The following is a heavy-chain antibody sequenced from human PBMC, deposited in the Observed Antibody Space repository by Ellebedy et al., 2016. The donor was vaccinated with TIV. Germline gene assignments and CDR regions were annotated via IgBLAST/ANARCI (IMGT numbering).Heavy chain of an antibody. CDR1: EFTFSNFA. CDR2: ISYDASNT. J-gene: IGHJ2*01. CDR3: ARIYYYGSGTYFWNENGYYYTDL. V-gene: IGHV3-30*01. Sequence: PGGSLRLSCAASEFTFSNFAMYWVRQAPGKGLERVGVISYDASNTYYADSVKGRFTISRDNSKNTLYLQMNSLRPADTAVYYCARIYYYGSGTYFWNENGYYYTDLWGRGTLVTVSS. D-gene: IGHD3-10*01.